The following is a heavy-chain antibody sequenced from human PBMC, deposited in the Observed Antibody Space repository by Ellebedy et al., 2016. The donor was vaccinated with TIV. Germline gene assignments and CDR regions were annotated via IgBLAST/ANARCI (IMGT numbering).Heavy chain of an antibody. V-gene: IGHV3-23*01. CDR3: AKISPTHRGAFDI. J-gene: IGHJ3*02. CDR2: FGGRSTTT. CDR1: GFTFSRYA. D-gene: IGHD3-3*02. Sequence: GGSLRLXCEASGFTFSRYAMSWLRQAPGKGLEWVSAFGGRSTTTYYADSVKGRFTISRDNSKNTLFLQMNSLRGHDTARYYCAKISPTHRGAFDIWGQGTMVTVSS.